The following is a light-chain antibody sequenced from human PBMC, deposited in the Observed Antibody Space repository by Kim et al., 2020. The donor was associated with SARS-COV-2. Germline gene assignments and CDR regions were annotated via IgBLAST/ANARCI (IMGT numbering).Light chain of an antibody. J-gene: IGKJ3*01. V-gene: IGKV3-20*01. Sequence: EIVLTQSPGTLSLSPGERATLSCRASQRISSNYLAWYQQKPGQTPRLLIYGASTRATGVPDRFSGSGSGTDFTLTISRLEPEDFVVYYCQQYVSSPFTFGPGTKVDIK. CDR1: QRISSNY. CDR3: QQYVSSPFT. CDR2: GAS.